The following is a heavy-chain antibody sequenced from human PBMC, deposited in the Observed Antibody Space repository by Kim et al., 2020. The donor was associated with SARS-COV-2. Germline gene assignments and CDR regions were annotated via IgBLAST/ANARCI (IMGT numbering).Heavy chain of an antibody. CDR3: ARGPNYSPFDY. Sequence: IYNADSGRGRFNISRDNDKNSLYLQMNSLRAEDTAVYYCARGPNYSPFDYWGQGTLVTVSS. V-gene: IGHV3-48*03. D-gene: IGHD4-4*01. J-gene: IGHJ4*02. CDR2: I.